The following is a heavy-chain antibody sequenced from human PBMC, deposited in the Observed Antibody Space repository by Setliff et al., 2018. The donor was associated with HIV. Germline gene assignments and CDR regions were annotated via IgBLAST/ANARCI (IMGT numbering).Heavy chain of an antibody. V-gene: IGHV1-46*01. CDR1: GYTFTGYY. CDR3: ARDHCSSSGCYEYSYYGMDV. D-gene: IGHD2-2*01. J-gene: IGHJ6*02. Sequence: ASVKVSCKASGYTFTGYYMHWVRQAPGQGLEWMGIINPAGNPTSYAQKFQGRLTMTRDTSTNTVYVELSSLRPEDTAVYYCARDHCSSSGCYEYSYYGMDVWGQGTTVTVSS. CDR2: INPAGNPT.